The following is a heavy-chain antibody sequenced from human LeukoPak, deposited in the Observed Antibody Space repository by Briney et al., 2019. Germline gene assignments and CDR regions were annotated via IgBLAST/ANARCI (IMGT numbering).Heavy chain of an antibody. V-gene: IGHV4-4*07. CDR3: ARDSQDYDFWSGSGYYGMDV. CDR1: GGSISSYH. J-gene: IGHJ6*02. CDR2: IYTSGST. D-gene: IGHD3-3*01. Sequence: SETLSLTCTVSGGSISSYHWSWIRQPAGKGLEWIGRIYTSGSTNYSPSLKSRVTMSVDTSKNQFSLKLSSVTAADTAVYYCARDSQDYDFWSGSGYYGMDVWGQGTTVTVSS.